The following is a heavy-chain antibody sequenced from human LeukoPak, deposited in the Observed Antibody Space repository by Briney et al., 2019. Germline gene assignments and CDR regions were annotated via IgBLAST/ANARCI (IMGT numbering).Heavy chain of an antibody. D-gene: IGHD1-26*01. CDR1: GFSFSNYW. CDR2: IKQDESEK. CDR3: ARLVGDVTTWDC. Sequence: GGSLRLSCTASGFSFSNYWMSWVRQAPGKGLEWVASIKQDESEKYYVDSVKRRFTTSRDNAKSSLYLQMNALRGEDTAVYYCARLVGDVTTWDCWGQGTLVTVSS. V-gene: IGHV3-7*03. J-gene: IGHJ4*02.